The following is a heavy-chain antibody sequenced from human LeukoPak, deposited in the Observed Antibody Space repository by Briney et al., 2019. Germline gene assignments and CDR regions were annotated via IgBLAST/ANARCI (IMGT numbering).Heavy chain of an antibody. V-gene: IGHV3-74*01. Sequence: GGSLRLSCAASGFSFSSYWMHWVRQAPGKGLGWVSRINSDGRSTSYVDSVKDRFTISRDNAKNTLYLQMNNLRAEDTAVYYCARDVWGDRDSCFDCWGQGTLVTVSS. CDR1: GFSFSSYW. CDR2: INSDGRST. D-gene: IGHD2-2*01. CDR3: ARDVWGDRDSCFDC. J-gene: IGHJ4*02.